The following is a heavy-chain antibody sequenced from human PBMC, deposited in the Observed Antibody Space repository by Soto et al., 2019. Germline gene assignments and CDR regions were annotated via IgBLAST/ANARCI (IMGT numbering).Heavy chain of an antibody. CDR3: AKSDFWSGYYNGWFDP. Sequence: PGGSLRLSCAASGFTFSSYGMHWVRQAPGKGLEWVAVISYDGSNKYYADSVKGRFTISRDNSKNTLYLQMNSLRAEDTAVYYCAKSDFWSGYYNGWFDPWGQGTLVTVSS. CDR1: GFTFSSYG. V-gene: IGHV3-30*18. D-gene: IGHD3-3*01. J-gene: IGHJ5*02. CDR2: ISYDGSNK.